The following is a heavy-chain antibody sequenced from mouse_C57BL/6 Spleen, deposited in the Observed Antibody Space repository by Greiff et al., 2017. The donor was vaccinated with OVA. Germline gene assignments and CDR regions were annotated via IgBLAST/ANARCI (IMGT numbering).Heavy chain of an antibody. J-gene: IGHJ4*01. CDR3: TKAGWLLFAMDY. CDR2: IDPETGGT. V-gene: IGHV1-15*01. Sequence: QVQLKQSGAELVRPGASVTLSCKASGYTFTDYEMHWVKQTPVHGLEWIGAIDPETGGTAYNQKFKGKAILTADKSSSTAYMELRSLTSEDSAVYYCTKAGWLLFAMDYWGQGTSVTVSS. D-gene: IGHD2-3*01. CDR1: GYTFTDYE.